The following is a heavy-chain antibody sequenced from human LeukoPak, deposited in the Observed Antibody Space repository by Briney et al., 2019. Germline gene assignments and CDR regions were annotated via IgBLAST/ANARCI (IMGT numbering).Heavy chain of an antibody. Sequence: GGSLRLSCAASGFTFSSSWMSWVRQAPGKGLEWVTNIKPDGSEKYYVDSVKGRFTISRDNAKKSLYLQMNSLRAEDTALYYCARDTVGATDYWGQGTLVTVSS. V-gene: IGHV3-7*01. CDR3: ARDTVGATDY. J-gene: IGHJ4*02. CDR2: IKPDGSEK. D-gene: IGHD1-26*01. CDR1: GFTFSSSW.